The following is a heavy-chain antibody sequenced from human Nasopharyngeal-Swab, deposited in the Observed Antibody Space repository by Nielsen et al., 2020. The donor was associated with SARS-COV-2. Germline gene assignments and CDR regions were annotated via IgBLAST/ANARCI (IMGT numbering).Heavy chain of an antibody. D-gene: IGHD1-26*01. V-gene: IGHV7-4-1*02. CDR2: TNTNTGNP. Sequence: RQAPGQGLEWMGWTNTNTGNPTYAQGFTGRFVFSLDTSVSTAYLQISSLKAEDTAVYYCARDQDSGSYWGQGTLVTVSS. J-gene: IGHJ4*02. CDR3: ARDQDSGSY.